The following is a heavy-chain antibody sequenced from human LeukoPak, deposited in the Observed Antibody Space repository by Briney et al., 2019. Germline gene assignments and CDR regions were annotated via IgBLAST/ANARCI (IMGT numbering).Heavy chain of an antibody. CDR3: VEEYYYGSGSYFGGYGMDV. D-gene: IGHD3-10*01. V-gene: IGHV3-64D*06. CDR1: GFTFSSYA. Sequence: GGSLRLSCSASGFTFSSYAMHWVRQAPGKGLEYVSAISSNGGSTYYADSVKGRFTISRDNSKNTLYLQMSSLRAEDTAVYYCVEEYYYGSGSYFGGYGMDVWGKGTTVTVSS. J-gene: IGHJ6*04. CDR2: ISSNGGST.